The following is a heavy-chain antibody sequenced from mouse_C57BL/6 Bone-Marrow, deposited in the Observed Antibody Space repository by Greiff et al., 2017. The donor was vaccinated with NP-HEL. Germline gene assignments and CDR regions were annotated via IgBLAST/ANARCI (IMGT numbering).Heavy chain of an antibody. CDR3: ARADGYYVPWFAY. J-gene: IGHJ3*01. CDR1: GYAFSSSW. V-gene: IGHV1-82*01. CDR2: IYPGDGDT. D-gene: IGHD2-3*01. Sequence: QVQLQQSGPELVKPGASVKISCKASGYAFSSSWMNWVKQRPGKGLEWIGRIYPGDGDTNYNGKFKGKATLTADKSSSTAYMQLSSLTSEDSAVYFCARADGYYVPWFAYWGQGTLVTVSA.